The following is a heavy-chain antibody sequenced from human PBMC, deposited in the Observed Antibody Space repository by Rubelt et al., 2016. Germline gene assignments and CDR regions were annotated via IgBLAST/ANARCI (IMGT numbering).Heavy chain of an antibody. CDR2: ISSGGSSI. J-gene: IGHJ4*02. Sequence: VQLVESGGGLVKPGGSLRLSCAASGFTFSKAWMSWVRQAPGKGLGWVSYISSGGSSIYYADSAKGPFTISRKKAKNSLDLQMNSLRGEDTAVYYCARWPIDYWGQGTLVTVSS. V-gene: IGHV3-11*04. CDR1: GFTFSKAW. CDR3: ARWPIDY.